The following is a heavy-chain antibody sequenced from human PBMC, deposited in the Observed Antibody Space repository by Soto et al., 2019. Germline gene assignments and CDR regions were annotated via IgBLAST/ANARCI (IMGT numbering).Heavy chain of an antibody. D-gene: IGHD2-8*01. CDR1: GYSFTDYH. V-gene: IGHV1-2*04. Sequence: ASVKVSCKASGYSFTDYHIHWVRQAPGQGLEWLGRINPKSGGTSTAQKFQGWVTMTTDTSISTASMELTRLTSDDTAIYYCARGDSADCSNGVCSFFYNHDMDVWGQGTTVTVSS. J-gene: IGHJ6*02. CDR3: ARGDSADCSNGVCSFFYNHDMDV. CDR2: INPKSGGT.